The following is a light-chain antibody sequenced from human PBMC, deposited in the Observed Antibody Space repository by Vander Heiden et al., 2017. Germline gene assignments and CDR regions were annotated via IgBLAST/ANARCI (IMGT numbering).Light chain of an antibody. CDR1: QSVSSTS. Sequence: IVLTQSPGTVSLSPGERATLSCRASQSVSSTSLAWYQQKPDQPPRLLIYGASSRATDIPDRFSGSGSGTDFTLTITGLEPEDFAVYLCQQDSSPPLTFGGGTKVEIK. V-gene: IGKV3-20*01. CDR2: GAS. J-gene: IGKJ4*01. CDR3: QQDSSPPLT.